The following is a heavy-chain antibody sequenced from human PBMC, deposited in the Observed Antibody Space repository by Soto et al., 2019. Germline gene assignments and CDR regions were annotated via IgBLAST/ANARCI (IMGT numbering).Heavy chain of an antibody. CDR3: SADLPDWGAYAFDY. D-gene: IGHD3-16*01. CDR2: VKSKIDGGTI. Sequence: EVQLVESGGGLVEPGGSLSFSGEASGFPLNGAWWNWVPRPPGKGLEWYGRVKSKIDGGTIDSAAPVKGRFTISRDDSRNTVSLQMNSLRTEDSAMYYCSADLPDWGAYAFDYWGQGTLVTVSS. J-gene: IGHJ4*02. V-gene: IGHV3-15*07. CDR1: GFPLNGAW.